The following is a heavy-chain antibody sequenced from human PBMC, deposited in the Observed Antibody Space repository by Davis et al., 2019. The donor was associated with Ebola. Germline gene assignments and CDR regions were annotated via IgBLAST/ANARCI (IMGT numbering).Heavy chain of an antibody. J-gene: IGHJ5*02. Sequence: SETLSLTCIVSDYSISSGYYWGWIRPPPGKGLEWIGTVYYSGSTYYNPSLRSRVIISVDTSKNQFSLKLSSVTATDTAVYYCARRAGSGTYYNWLDTWGQGTLVTVSS. CDR1: DYSISSGYY. D-gene: IGHD3-10*01. CDR3: ARRAGSGTYYNWLDT. CDR2: VYYSGST. V-gene: IGHV4-38-2*02.